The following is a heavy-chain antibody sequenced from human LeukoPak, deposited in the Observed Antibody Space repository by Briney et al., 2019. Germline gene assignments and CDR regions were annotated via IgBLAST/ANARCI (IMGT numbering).Heavy chain of an antibody. CDR1: GFTFSNYD. CDR2: IGTAGDT. CDR3: VRALACSSTSCYEPTYFDS. Sequence: PGGSLRLSCAASGFTFSNYDMHWARQASGKGLEWVSGIGTAGDTYYPGSVKGRFSISRENAKNSLYLRMNGLRAGDTAVYYCVRALACSSTSCYEPTYFDSWGQGTLVTVSS. V-gene: IGHV3-13*01. D-gene: IGHD2-2*01. J-gene: IGHJ4*02.